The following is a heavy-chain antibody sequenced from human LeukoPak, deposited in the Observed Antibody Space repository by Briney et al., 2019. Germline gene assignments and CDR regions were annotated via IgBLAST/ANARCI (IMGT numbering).Heavy chain of an antibody. CDR2: IGGSGGST. CDR1: GFTFSSYA. Sequence: GGSLRLSCAASGFTFSSYAMSWVRQAPGKGLEWVSAIGGSGGSTYYADAVKGRFTISRDNSKNTLYLQMTSLRAEDTAVYYCAKDDALTPGLKLGGDAFDIWGQGTMVTVSS. V-gene: IGHV3-23*01. D-gene: IGHD1-26*01. CDR3: AKDDALTPGLKLGGDAFDI. J-gene: IGHJ3*02.